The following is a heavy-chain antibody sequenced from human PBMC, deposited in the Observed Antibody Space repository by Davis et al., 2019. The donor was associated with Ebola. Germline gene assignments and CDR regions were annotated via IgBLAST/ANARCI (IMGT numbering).Heavy chain of an antibody. CDR3: ARDRGWELRPPGDI. J-gene: IGHJ3*02. Sequence: GESLKISCAASGFTFSSYSMHWVRQAPGKGLEWVSYISSSSSTIYYADSVKGRFTISRDNAKNSLYLQMNSLRDEDTAVYYCARDRGWELRPPGDIWGQGTMVTVAS. CDR2: ISSSSSTI. D-gene: IGHD1-26*01. CDR1: GFTFSSYS. V-gene: IGHV3-48*02.